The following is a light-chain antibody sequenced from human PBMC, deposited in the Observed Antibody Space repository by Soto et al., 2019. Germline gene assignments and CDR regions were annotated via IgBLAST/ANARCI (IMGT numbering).Light chain of an antibody. CDR3: QKYDSVPWT. J-gene: IGKJ1*01. V-gene: IGKV1-27*01. CDR1: QDIRNY. Sequence: DIQMTQSPSSLSTSIGDRVTVTCRASQDIRNYLAWYQQKPGKVPELLIYGASTLQSGVPSRFSGSGSGTYFTLTISNLQPEDVATYYCQKYDSVPWTFGQGTKVEIK. CDR2: GAS.